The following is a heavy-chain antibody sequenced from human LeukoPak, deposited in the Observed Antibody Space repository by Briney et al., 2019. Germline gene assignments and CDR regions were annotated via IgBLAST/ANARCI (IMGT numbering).Heavy chain of an antibody. CDR1: GFTFSSYS. CDR3: ARDSISSTTYCGGDCSVAFDY. CDR2: ISSSSRYI. J-gene: IGHJ4*02. V-gene: IGHV3-21*01. D-gene: IGHD2-21*02. Sequence: PGGSLRLSCAASGFTFSSYSMNWVRQAPGKGLEWVSSISSSSRYIYYADSVKGRFTISRDNAKNSLYLQMNSLRAEDTAVYYCARDSISSTTYCGGDCSVAFDYWGQGTLVTVSS.